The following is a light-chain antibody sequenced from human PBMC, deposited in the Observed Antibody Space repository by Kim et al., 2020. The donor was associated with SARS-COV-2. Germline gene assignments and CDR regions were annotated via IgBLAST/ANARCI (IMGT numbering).Light chain of an antibody. J-gene: IGLJ2*01. Sequence: SYELTQPPSGSVSPGQTARITCSGDALPKQYAYWYQQKPGQAPVLVIYKDSERPSGIPERFSGSSSGTTVTLTISGVQAEDEADYYCQSADSSGTYKGVFGGGTQLTVL. CDR3: QSADSSGTYKGV. CDR1: ALPKQY. V-gene: IGLV3-25*03. CDR2: KDS.